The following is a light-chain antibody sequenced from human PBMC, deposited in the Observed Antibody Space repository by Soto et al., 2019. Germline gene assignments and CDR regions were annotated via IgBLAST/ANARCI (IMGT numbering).Light chain of an antibody. CDR1: SSDVGAYNF. CDR3: SSYTSSSTL. Sequence: QSVLTQPASVSGSPGQSITISCTGTSSDVGAYNFVSWYQQHPGEAPKLMIYEVSDRPSGISSRFSGSKSGNTASLTISGLQTEDEADYYCSSYTSSSTLFGTGTKLTVL. CDR2: EVS. J-gene: IGLJ1*01. V-gene: IGLV2-14*01.